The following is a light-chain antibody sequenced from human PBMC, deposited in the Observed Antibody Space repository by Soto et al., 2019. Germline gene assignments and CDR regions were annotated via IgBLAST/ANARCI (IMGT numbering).Light chain of an antibody. V-gene: IGLV2-14*01. CDR1: SSDVGGYNY. Sequence: QSALTQPASVSGSPGQSITISCTGTSSDVGGYNYVSWYQQHPGKAPKLMVYDVSIRPSGVSNRFSGSKSGNTASLTISGLQAEDEADYYCSSYRTTTPLVFGTGNKVTVL. CDR3: SSYRTTTPLV. J-gene: IGLJ1*01. CDR2: DVS.